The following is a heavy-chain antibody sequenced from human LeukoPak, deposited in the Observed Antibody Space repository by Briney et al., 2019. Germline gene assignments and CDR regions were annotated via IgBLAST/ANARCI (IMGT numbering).Heavy chain of an antibody. CDR3: ARDGYIVATTDAFDI. D-gene: IGHD5-12*01. CDR1: GGSISSYY. V-gene: IGHV4-59*01. J-gene: IGHJ3*02. Sequence: SETLSLTCTVSGGSISSYYWSWIRQPPGKGLEWIGYIYYSGSTNYNPSLKSRVTISVDTSKNQFSLKLSFVTAADTAVYYCARDGYIVATTDAFDIWGQGTMVTVSS. CDR2: IYYSGST.